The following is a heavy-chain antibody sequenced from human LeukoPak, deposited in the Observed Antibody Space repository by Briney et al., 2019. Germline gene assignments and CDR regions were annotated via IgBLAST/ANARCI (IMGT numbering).Heavy chain of an antibody. CDR3: ARVSADDYYYYYYYMDV. J-gene: IGHJ6*03. CDR2: ISAYNGNT. V-gene: IGHV1-18*01. Sequence: GASVKVSCKASGYTFTSYGISWVRQAPEQGLEWMGWISAYNGNTNYAQKLQGRVTMTTDTSTSTAYMELRSLRSDDTAVYYCARVSADDYYYYYYYMDVWGKGTTVTVSS. CDR1: GYTFTSYG. D-gene: IGHD1-1*01.